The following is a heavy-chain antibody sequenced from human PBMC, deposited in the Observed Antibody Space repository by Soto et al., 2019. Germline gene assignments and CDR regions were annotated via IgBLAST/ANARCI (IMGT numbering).Heavy chain of an antibody. V-gene: IGHV1-3*01. CDR2: INAGNGNT. J-gene: IGHJ4*02. Sequence: GASVKVSCKASGYTFTSYAMHWVRQAPGQRLEWMGWINAGNGNTKYSQKFQDRVILSRDTSATTAYMELSSLRSEDTAVYYCARGGSYDYVWGSPDYWGQGTLVTVSS. CDR3: ARGGSYDYVWGSPDY. CDR1: GYTFTSYA. D-gene: IGHD3-16*01.